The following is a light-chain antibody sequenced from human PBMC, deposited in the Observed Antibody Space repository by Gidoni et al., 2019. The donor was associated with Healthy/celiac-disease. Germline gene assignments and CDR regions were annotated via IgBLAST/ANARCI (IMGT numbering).Light chain of an antibody. J-gene: IGKJ2*01. CDR1: QGISNY. CDR3: QQYDNHPVT. Sequence: QMCQSPSSLSASVGDRVTITCQASQGISNYLDWYQQKPGKAPKLLIYDASNLETGVPSRFSGSGSGTDFTFTISSLQPEDIATYYCQQYDNHPVTFGQXTKLEIK. V-gene: IGKV1-33*01. CDR2: DAS.